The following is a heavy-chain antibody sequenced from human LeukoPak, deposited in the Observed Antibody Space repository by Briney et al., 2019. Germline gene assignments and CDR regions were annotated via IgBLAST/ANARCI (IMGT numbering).Heavy chain of an antibody. Sequence: PGGSLRLSCAASGFTFSSSGMHWVRQPPGKGLEWVAIISSDKGNKYYVDSVKGRFTISRDNSKNTLYLQMNNLRADDTAVYYCAKDSSTGWYGDYFDYWGQGTLVTVSS. J-gene: IGHJ4*02. CDR3: AKDSSTGWYGDYFDY. CDR1: GFTFSSSG. CDR2: ISSDKGNK. V-gene: IGHV3-30*18. D-gene: IGHD6-19*01.